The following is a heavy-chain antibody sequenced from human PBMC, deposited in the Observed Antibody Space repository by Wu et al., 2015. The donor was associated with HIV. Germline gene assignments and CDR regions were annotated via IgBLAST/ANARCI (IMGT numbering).Heavy chain of an antibody. Sequence: QVQLVQSGAEVKKPGASVKVSCKAVGYTFARYGITWVRQAPGQGLEWMGWISVYNDKTVYGQKFQDRFTMSTDTSTSTAYMELRSLRSDDTAMYFCARDIFPGGELLVADYWGQGTLVSVSS. J-gene: IGHJ4*02. V-gene: IGHV1-18*01. CDR3: ARDIFPGGELLVADY. CDR1: GYTFARYG. D-gene: IGHD3-10*01. CDR2: ISVYNDKT.